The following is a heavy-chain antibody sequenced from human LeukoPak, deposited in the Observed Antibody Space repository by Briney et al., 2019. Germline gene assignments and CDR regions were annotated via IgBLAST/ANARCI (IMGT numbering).Heavy chain of an antibody. J-gene: IGHJ4*02. CDR3: TTDGVDTAMVGTFDY. CDR2: IKSKTDGGTT. Sequence: GTLRLSCAASGFTFSNAWMSWVRQAPGKGLEWVGRIKSKTDGGTTDYAAPVKGRFTISRDDSKNTLYLQMNSLKTEDTAVYYCTTDGVDTAMVGTFDYWGQGTLVTVSS. V-gene: IGHV3-15*01. CDR1: GFTFSNAW. D-gene: IGHD5-18*01.